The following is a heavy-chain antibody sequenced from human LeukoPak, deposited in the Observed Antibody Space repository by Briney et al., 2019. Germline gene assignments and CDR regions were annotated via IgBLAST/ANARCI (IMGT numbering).Heavy chain of an antibody. CDR1: GFTFSSYN. D-gene: IGHD3-9*01. J-gene: IGHJ4*02. CDR3: AKGEDDILTGYLDY. V-gene: IGHV3-21*04. CDR2: ISTSSIYI. Sequence: GGSLRLSCAGSGFTFSSYNMDWVRQAPGKGLEWVSSISTSSIYIYYADSVKGRFTISRDNAKNSLYLQMNSLRAEDTAVYYCAKGEDDILTGYLDYWGQGTLVTVSS.